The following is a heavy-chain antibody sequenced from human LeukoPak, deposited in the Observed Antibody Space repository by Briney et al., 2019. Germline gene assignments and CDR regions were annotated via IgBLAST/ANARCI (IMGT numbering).Heavy chain of an antibody. J-gene: IGHJ4*02. CDR3: ATGINMVRGVITDY. CDR2: ISWNSGSI. CDR1: GFTFDDYA. Sequence: GRSLRLSCAASGFTFDDYAMHWVRQAPGKGLEWVSGISWNSGSIGYADSVKGRFTISRDNAKNSLYLQMNSLRAEDTALYYCATGINMVRGVITDYWGQGTLVTVSS. V-gene: IGHV3-9*01. D-gene: IGHD3-10*01.